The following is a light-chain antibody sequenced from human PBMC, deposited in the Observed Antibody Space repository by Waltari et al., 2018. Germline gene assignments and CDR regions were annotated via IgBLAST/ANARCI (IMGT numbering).Light chain of an antibody. Sequence: QSALTHPRSVPGSPGHPVPFSCTGPSSDVGVYNYVPWSQLHPGKAPKLMIDEDRKATSGVPERFSGSKSGNTASLTISGLQADDEADYYCCSYAGSNSWVFGGGTKLTVL. CDR3: CSYAGSNSWV. CDR1: SSDVGVYNY. V-gene: IGLV2-11*01. CDR2: EDR. J-gene: IGLJ3*02.